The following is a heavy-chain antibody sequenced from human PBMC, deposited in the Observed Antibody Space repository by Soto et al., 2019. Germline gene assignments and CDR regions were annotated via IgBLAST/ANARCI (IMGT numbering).Heavy chain of an antibody. CDR2: ISGSGGST. CDR3: AKDEAAIPLYYFDY. V-gene: IGHV3-23*01. CDR1: GLTFSSYA. Sequence: GGSLRLSCAASGLTFSSYAMSWVRQAPGKGLEWVSAISGSGGSTYYADSVKGRFTISRDNSKNTLYLQMNSLRAEDTAVYYCAKDEAAIPLYYFDYWGQGTLVTVSS. D-gene: IGHD2-21*02. J-gene: IGHJ4*02.